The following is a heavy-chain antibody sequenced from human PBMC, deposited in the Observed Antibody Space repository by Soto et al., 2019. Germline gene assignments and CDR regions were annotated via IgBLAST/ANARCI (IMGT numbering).Heavy chain of an antibody. D-gene: IGHD3-10*01. V-gene: IGHV1-69*01. Sequence: VQLVQSGAEVKQPGSSVKVSCKASGGTFSSYAISWVRQAPGQGLEWMGGIIPIFGTANYAQKFQGRVTITADESTSTAYMELSSLRSEDTAVYYCVFNYGSGSYYLDFDYWGQGTLVTVSS. CDR2: IIPIFGTA. CDR1: GGTFSSYA. J-gene: IGHJ4*02. CDR3: VFNYGSGSYYLDFDY.